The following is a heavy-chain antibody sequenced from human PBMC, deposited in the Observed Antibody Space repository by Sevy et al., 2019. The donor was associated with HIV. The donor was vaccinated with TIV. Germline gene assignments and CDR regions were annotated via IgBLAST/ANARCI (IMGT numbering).Heavy chain of an antibody. D-gene: IGHD5-12*01. CDR3: ARGFSGYDLFPSGFDY. V-gene: IGHV1-2*02. CDR2: INTLSGGT. CDR1: GYTFTGYY. Sequence: ASVKVSCKASGYTFTGYYMHWVRQTPGQGLEWVGWINTLSGGTNYAQKFQGRATMTRDTSISTAYMEVTRLRSDDTAVFYCARGFSGYDLFPSGFDYWGQRTLMTVSS. J-gene: IGHJ4*02.